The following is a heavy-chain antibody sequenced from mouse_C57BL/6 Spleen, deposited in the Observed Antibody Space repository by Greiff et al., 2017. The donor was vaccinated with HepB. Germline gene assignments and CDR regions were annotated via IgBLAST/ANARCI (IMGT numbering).Heavy chain of an antibody. CDR1: GYAFSSSW. V-gene: IGHV1-82*01. J-gene: IGHJ2*01. CDR3: ARVYYYGSSYGRGFDY. Sequence: VMLVESGPELVKPGASVKISCKASGYAFSSSWMNWVKQRPGKGLEWIGRIYPGDGDTNYNGKFKGKATLTADKSSSTAYMQLSSLTSEDSAVYFCARVYYYGSSYGRGFDYWGQGTTLTVSS. CDR2: IYPGDGDT. D-gene: IGHD1-1*01.